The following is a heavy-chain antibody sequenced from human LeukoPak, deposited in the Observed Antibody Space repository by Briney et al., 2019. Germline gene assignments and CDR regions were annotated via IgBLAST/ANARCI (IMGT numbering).Heavy chain of an antibody. J-gene: IGHJ4*02. D-gene: IGHD2-2*02. V-gene: IGHV3-7*01. Sequence: GGSLRLSCAASGFTFSNYWMSWVRQAPGKGLEWVANIKQDGSEKYYVDSVKGRFTISRDNAKNSLYLQMASLRAEDTAVYYCARTSVAAAISPYYFDYWGQGTLVTVSS. CDR3: ARTSVAAAISPYYFDY. CDR2: IKQDGSEK. CDR1: GFTFSNYW.